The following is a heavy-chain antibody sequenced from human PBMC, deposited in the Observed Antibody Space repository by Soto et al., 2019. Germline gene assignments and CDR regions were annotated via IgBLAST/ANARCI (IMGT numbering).Heavy chain of an antibody. CDR3: ATGAARDFDY. CDR1: GFSFGTYA. Sequence: GSLRVSCVASGFSFGTYAVTWARQVPGKGLESVSTISGGIGSTFYADSVKGRFTIPRDISKKMLFLHMNGLRGEDTGTYYCATGAARDFDYRG. D-gene: IGHD1-26*01. J-gene: IGHJ4*01. V-gene: IGHV3-23*01. CDR2: ISGGIGST.